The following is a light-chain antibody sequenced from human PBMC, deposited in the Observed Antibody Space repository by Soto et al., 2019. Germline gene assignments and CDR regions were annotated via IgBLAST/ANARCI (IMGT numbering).Light chain of an antibody. CDR2: ATS. V-gene: IGKV1-39*01. Sequence: DTQMPQSPSSLSASVGDRISITCRASQTVSTYLNWYQQKAGQAPTLLISATSTLQSGVPSRFSGSGSGTEFTLTITSLQPEDCATYYCQQTYTSPRTFGQGTKVAFK. J-gene: IGKJ1*01. CDR3: QQTYTSPRT. CDR1: QTVSTY.